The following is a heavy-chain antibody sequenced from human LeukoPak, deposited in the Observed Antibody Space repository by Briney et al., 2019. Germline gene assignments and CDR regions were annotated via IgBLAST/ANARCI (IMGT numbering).Heavy chain of an antibody. J-gene: IGHJ4*02. V-gene: IGHV3-23*01. D-gene: IGHD1-26*01. CDR3: AKFELGAPAY. CDR1: GSTFSTYP. Sequence: GGSLRLSCTASGSTFSTYPMTWVRQASGQGLEWVSAISGNSVTIYYADSVKGRFTISRDNSKNTLYLQMNSLRAEDTAVYYCAKFELGAPAYWGQGTLVTVSS. CDR2: ISGNSVTI.